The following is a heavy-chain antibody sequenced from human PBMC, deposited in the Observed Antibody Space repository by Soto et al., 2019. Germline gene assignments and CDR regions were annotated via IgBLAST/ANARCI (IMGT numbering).Heavy chain of an antibody. CDR1: GGTFSSYA. CDR2: IIPIFGTA. J-gene: IGHJ6*02. V-gene: IGHV1-69*13. CDR3: ARPDFGQVYYYYGMDV. D-gene: IGHD3-3*01. Sequence: SVKVSCKASGGTFSSYAISWVRQAPGQGLEWMGGIIPIFGTANYAQKFQGRVTITADESTSTAYMELSSLRSEDTAVYYCARPDFGQVYYYYGMDVWGQGTTVTVSS.